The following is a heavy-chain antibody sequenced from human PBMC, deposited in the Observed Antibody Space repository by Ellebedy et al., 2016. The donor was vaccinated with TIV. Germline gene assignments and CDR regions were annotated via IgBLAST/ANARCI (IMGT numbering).Heavy chain of an antibody. D-gene: IGHD4-17*01. Sequence: GESLKISXAASGFTFSSYWMSWVRQAPGKGLEWVANIKQDGSEKYYVDSVKGRFTISRDNAKNSLYLQMNSLRAEDTAVYYCARDRGRYGDYGVHDYWGQGTLVTVSS. J-gene: IGHJ4*02. CDR3: ARDRGRYGDYGVHDY. V-gene: IGHV3-7*01. CDR2: IKQDGSEK. CDR1: GFTFSSYW.